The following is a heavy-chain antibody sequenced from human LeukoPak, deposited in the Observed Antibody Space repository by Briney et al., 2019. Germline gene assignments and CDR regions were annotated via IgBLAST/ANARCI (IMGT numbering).Heavy chain of an antibody. CDR3: ADWFREAFDI. J-gene: IGHJ3*02. D-gene: IGHD3-10*01. CDR2: IRYDGSNK. V-gene: IGHV3-30*02. Sequence: PGGSLRLSCAASGFTFSSYGMHGVRQAPGKGLEWVAFIRYDGSNKYYADYVKGRFTISRDNSKNTLYLQMSSLRAEDTAVYYCADWFREAFDIWGQGTMVTVSS. CDR1: GFTFSSYG.